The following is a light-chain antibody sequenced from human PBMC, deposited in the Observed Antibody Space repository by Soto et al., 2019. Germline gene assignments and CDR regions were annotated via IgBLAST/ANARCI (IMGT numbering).Light chain of an antibody. Sequence: DMQMTQSPSSLSASVGDRVTISCRASQSIYSSYVNWYQQQPGTAPKLLIYAASSLQRGVPSRFSGGGSGTDFTRTISSLQPEAFETYFCQQTYTSPQPFGQGTKVAI. CDR1: QSIYSSY. CDR3: QQTYTSPQP. CDR2: AAS. V-gene: IGKV1-39*01. J-gene: IGKJ1*01.